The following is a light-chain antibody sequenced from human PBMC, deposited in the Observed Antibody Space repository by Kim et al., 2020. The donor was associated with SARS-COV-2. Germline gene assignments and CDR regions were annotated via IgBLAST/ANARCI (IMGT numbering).Light chain of an antibody. V-gene: IGKV3-20*01. J-gene: IGKJ4*01. CDR1: HSVGNNY. Sequence: ELVLMQSPGTLSLSPGEGATLSCRASHSVGNNYLAWYQHIPGQAPRLLIYNAASRATGIPDRFRGSGSGTDFTLTINRLEPDDFAVYYCHQYAYSPLTFGGGTQVDIK. CDR3: HQYAYSPLT. CDR2: NAA.